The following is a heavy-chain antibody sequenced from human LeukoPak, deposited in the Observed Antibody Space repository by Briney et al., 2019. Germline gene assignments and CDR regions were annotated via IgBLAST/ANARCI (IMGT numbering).Heavy chain of an antibody. CDR1: GYTFTDYY. D-gene: IGHD2-2*03. CDR3: ARDVGYCSSTSCYAYLKTLNYFDY. CDR2: INPNSGGT. V-gene: IGHV1-2*02. J-gene: IGHJ4*02. Sequence: ASVKVSCKASGYTFTDYYMHWVRQAPGQGLECMGWINPNSGGTNYAQKFQGRVTMTRDTSISTAYMDLSRLRSDDTAVYFCARDVGYCSSTSCYAYLKTLNYFDYWGQGTLVTVSS.